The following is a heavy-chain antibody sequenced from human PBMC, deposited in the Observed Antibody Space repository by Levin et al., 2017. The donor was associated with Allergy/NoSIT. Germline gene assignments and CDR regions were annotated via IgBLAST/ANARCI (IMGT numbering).Heavy chain of an antibody. CDR3: AKDGVAGNSRWDAFDM. J-gene: IGHJ3*02. CDR1: GFTFINYA. CDR2: IGRIDT. D-gene: IGHD6-19*01. V-gene: IGHV3-23*01. Sequence: GGSLRLSCAASGFTFINYAMSWVRQAPEKGLEWVSSIGRIDTYYADSVKGRFTISRDNSKNTLYLQMDSLRADDTAVYYCAKDGVAGNSRWDAFDMWGQGTMVTVSS.